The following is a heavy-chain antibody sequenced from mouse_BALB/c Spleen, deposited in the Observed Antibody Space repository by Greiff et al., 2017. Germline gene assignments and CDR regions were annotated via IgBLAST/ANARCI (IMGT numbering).Heavy chain of an antibody. J-gene: IGHJ4*01. CDR2: IRLKSNNYAT. V-gene: IGHV6-6*02. Sequence: EVKLVESGGGLVQPGGSMKLSCVASGFTFSNYWMNWVRQSPEKGLEWVAEIRLKSNNYATHYAESVKGRFTISRDDSKSSVYLQMNSLRAEDTGIYYCTRYAMDYWGQGTSVTVSS. CDR1: GFTFSNYW. CDR3: TRYAMDY.